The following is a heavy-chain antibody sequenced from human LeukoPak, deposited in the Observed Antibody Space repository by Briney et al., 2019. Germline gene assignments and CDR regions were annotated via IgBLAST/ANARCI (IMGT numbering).Heavy chain of an antibody. Sequence: GGSLRLSCAASGFTFSSYAMSWVRQAPGKGLEWVSAISGSGGSTYYADSVKGRFTISRDNSKNTLYLQMNSLRAEDTAVYYCAKDWTVTIYNNWFDPWGQGTLVTVSS. CDR2: ISGSGGST. CDR1: GFTFSSYA. V-gene: IGHV3-23*01. D-gene: IGHD3/OR15-3a*01. CDR3: AKDWTVTIYNNWFDP. J-gene: IGHJ5*02.